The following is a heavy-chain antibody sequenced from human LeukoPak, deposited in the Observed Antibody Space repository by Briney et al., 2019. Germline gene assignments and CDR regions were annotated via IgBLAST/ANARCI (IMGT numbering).Heavy chain of an antibody. CDR3: ARVTAGTYRYYFDY. Sequence: GASVKVSCKASGYTFTGYYMHWVRQAPGQGLEWMGWINPNSGGTNYAQKFQGRVTMTRDTSISTAYMELSRLRSDDTAVYYCARVTAGTYRYYFDYWGQGTLVTVSS. CDR1: GYTFTGYY. D-gene: IGHD6-13*01. J-gene: IGHJ4*02. V-gene: IGHV1-2*02. CDR2: INPNSGGT.